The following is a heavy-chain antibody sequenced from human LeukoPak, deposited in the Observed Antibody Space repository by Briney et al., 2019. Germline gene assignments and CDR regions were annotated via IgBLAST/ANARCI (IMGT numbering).Heavy chain of an antibody. CDR3: SRSQFDY. J-gene: IGHJ4*02. CDR2: INGDGTTT. V-gene: IGHV3-74*01. Sequence: PGGSLRLSCATSGFPFSSYWMLWVRQAPGKGLEWVSRINGDGTTTTYAGSVKGRFTISRDNTENILYLQMDSLRAEDTAIYYCSRSQFDYWGQGVLVTVSS. CDR1: GFPFSSYW.